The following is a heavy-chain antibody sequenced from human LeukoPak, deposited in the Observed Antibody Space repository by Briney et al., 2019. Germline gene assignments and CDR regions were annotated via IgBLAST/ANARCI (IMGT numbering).Heavy chain of an antibody. CDR1: GGSISSDY. CDR2: ISYNGYT. CDR3: ARAIRNWYFDL. Sequence: SETLSLTCTVSGGSISSDYWSWIRQPPGKGLEGFASISYNGYTNYNHSLKSRLTISVDPSKSQFSLKLTSVTAADTAVYYCARAIRNWYFDLWGRGTLVTVSS. D-gene: IGHD1-14*01. J-gene: IGHJ2*01. V-gene: IGHV4-59*01.